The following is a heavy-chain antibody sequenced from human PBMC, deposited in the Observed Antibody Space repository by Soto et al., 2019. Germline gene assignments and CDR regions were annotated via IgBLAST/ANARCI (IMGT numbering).Heavy chain of an antibody. Sequence: LRLSCAASGFTFSSYAMSWVRQAPGKGLEWVSAISGSGGSTYYADSVKGRFTISRDNSKNTLYLQMNSLRAEDTAVYYCAKGQGGLYCSSTSCYTYWGQGTLVTVSS. V-gene: IGHV3-23*01. J-gene: IGHJ4*02. D-gene: IGHD2-2*02. CDR2: ISGSGGST. CDR1: GFTFSSYA. CDR3: AKGQGGLYCSSTSCYTY.